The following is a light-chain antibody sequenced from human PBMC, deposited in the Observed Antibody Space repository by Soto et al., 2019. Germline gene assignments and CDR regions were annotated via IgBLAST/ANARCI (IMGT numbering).Light chain of an antibody. CDR3: SSYTITSSYV. CDR1: RGDVGDNY. J-gene: IGLJ1*01. CDR2: EVS. V-gene: IGLV2-14*01. Sequence: QYALTHPPSASGSPGHSVTISCTGTRGDVGDNYVSWYQQHPGKAPKLMIYEVSDRPSGVSNRFSGSKSGNTASLTISGLQAEDEADYYCSSYTITSSYVFGTGTKVTVL.